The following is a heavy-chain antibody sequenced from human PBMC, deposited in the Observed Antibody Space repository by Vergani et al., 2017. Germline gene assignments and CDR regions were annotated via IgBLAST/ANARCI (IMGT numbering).Heavy chain of an antibody. D-gene: IGHD3-22*01. CDR2: VSHSGDT. J-gene: IGHJ5*02. CDR3: ARRSSSYYFDI. V-gene: IGHV4-39*02. CDR1: GGSISSSNDY. Sequence: QLQLQESGPGLVKPSETLSLTCSVSGGSISSSNDYWGWIRQSPGKGLEWIGSVSHSGDTYFNPSLKGRVSISMDTSKNYFFLTLSSVTAADTAMYYCARRSSSYYFDIWGQGVLITVSS.